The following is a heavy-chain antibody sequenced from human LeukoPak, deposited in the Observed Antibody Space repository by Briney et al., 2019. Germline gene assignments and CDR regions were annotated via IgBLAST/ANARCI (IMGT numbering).Heavy chain of an antibody. J-gene: IGHJ4*02. Sequence: SPSETLSLTCAVYGGSFSGYYWSWIRQPPGKGLEWIGEINHSGSTNYNPSLKSRVTISVDTSKNQFSLKLSSVTAADTAVYYCARVPENFGESPYFDYWGQGTLVTVSS. CDR3: ARVPENFGESPYFDY. D-gene: IGHD3-10*01. CDR2: INHSGST. CDR1: GGSFSGYY. V-gene: IGHV4-34*01.